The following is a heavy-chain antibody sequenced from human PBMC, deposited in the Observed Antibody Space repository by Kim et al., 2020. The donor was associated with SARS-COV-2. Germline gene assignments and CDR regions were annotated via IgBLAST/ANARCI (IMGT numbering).Heavy chain of an antibody. Sequence: GGSLRLSCAASGFNFGACAMHWVRQVPGKGLEWVSSISSKSEHIAYADSVKGRFTISRDNAKNSLYLQMNSLRADDTALYYCGKEGFDCTNGVCRYLDYWGPRALVTVSS. V-gene: IGHV3-9*01. CDR1: GFNFGACA. CDR2: ISSKSEHI. CDR3: GKEGFDCTNGVCRYLDY. J-gene: IGHJ4*02. D-gene: IGHD2-8*01.